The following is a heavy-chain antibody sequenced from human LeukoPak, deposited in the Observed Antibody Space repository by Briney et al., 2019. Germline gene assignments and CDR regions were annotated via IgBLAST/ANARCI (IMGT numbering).Heavy chain of an antibody. V-gene: IGHV4-34*01. D-gene: IGHD4-17*01. CDR3: AVPTTVTTLDGA. J-gene: IGHJ5*02. CDR2: INHSGST. Sequence: SETLSLTCAVYGGSLSGYYWSWIRQPPGKGLEWIGEINHSGSTNYNPSLKSRVTISVDTSKNQFSLKLSSVTAADTAVYYCAVPTTVTTLDGAWGQGTLVTVSS. CDR1: GGSLSGYY.